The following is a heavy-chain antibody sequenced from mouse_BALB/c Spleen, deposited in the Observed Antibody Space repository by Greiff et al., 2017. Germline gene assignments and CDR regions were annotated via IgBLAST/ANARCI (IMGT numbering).Heavy chain of an antibody. D-gene: IGHD2-3*01. CDR3: ARGDDGYPFAY. V-gene: IGHV1-7*01. Sequence: QVQLQQSGAELAKPGASVKMSCKASGYTFTSYWMHWVKQRPGQGLEWIGYINPSTGYTEYNQKFKDKATLTADKSSSTAYIQLSSLTSEDSAVYYCARGDDGYPFAYWGQGTLVTVSA. CDR2: INPSTGYT. CDR1: GYTFTSYW. J-gene: IGHJ3*01.